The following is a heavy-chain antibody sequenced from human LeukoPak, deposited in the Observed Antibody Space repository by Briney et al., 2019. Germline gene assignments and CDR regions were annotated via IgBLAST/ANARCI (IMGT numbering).Heavy chain of an antibody. CDR1: AGSFSTYY. D-gene: IGHD3-3*01. CDR3: ARALTIFGVVKGYYYMDV. CDR2: ITHSGRT. Sequence: SHTLSLTCAVCAGSFSTYYSSWIRQPPRKGREWIGEITHSGRTNYKPSIKSRVTISVDTCKNQCSLKLSSVTAADTAVYYCARALTIFGVVKGYYYMDVWGKGTTVTVCS. V-gene: IGHV4-34*01. J-gene: IGHJ6*03.